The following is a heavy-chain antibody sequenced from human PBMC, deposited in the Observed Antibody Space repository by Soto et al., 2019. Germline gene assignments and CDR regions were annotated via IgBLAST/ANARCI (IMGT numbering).Heavy chain of an antibody. Sequence: QVQLVESGGGVVQPGRSLRLSCAASGFTFSSYGMHWVRQAPGKGLEWVAVISYDGSNKYYADSVKGRFTISRDNSMSTMYRQMNRLRAEDTAVDYCAEDWTTVTTDYWGQGTLVTVSS. V-gene: IGHV3-30*18. D-gene: IGHD4-17*01. CDR2: ISYDGSNK. CDR3: AEDWTTVTTDY. J-gene: IGHJ4*02. CDR1: GFTFSSYG.